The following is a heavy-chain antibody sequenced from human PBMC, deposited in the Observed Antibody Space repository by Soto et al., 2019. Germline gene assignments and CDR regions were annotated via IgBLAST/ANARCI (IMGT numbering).Heavy chain of an antibody. Sequence: KPSETLSLTCTVSGGSISSYYWSWIRQPPGKGLEWIGYIYYSGSTNYNPSLKSRVTISVDTSKNQFSLKLSSVTAADTAVYYCARDAASSGYDYWGQGTLVTVSS. J-gene: IGHJ4*02. V-gene: IGHV4-59*01. CDR2: IYYSGST. CDR1: GGSISSYY. CDR3: ARDAASSGYDY. D-gene: IGHD3-22*01.